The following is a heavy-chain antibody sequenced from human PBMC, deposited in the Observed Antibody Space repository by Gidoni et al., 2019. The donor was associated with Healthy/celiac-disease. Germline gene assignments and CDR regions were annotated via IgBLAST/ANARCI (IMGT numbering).Heavy chain of an antibody. D-gene: IGHD2-15*01. J-gene: IGHJ4*02. CDR3: AREQVGVGLAD. CDR1: GFTFSRYW. Sequence: EVQLVESGGGLVQPGGSLSISCAASGFTFSRYWMSWVRPAPGKGREWVANIKQDGSEKYYVDSVKGRFTISRDNAKNSLYLQMNSLRAEDTAVYYCAREQVGVGLADWGQGTLVTVSS. V-gene: IGHV3-7*01. CDR2: IKQDGSEK.